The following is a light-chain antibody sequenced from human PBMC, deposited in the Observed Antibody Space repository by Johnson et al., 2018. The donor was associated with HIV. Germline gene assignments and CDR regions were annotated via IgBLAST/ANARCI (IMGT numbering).Light chain of an antibody. CDR1: SSNIGNNY. V-gene: IGLV1-51*01. Sequence: QAVLTQPPSVSAAPGQKVTISCSGSSSNIGNNYVSWYQQLPGXAXKLLIYDNNNRXSXIXDRFSGSTSAPSAPLAITALQTGDEADYYSGTWDSSLSAGLYVFGTGTKVTVL. CDR2: DNN. J-gene: IGLJ1*01. CDR3: GTWDSSLSAGLYV.